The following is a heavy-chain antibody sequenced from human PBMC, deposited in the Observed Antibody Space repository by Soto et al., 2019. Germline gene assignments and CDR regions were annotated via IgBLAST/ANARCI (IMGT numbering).Heavy chain of an antibody. CDR2: INSDGSST. D-gene: IGHD2-2*01. Sequence: GGSLRLSCAASGFTFSSYWMHWVRQAPGKGLVWVSRINSDGSSTSYADSVKGRFTISRDNAKNTLYLKMNSLRAEDTAVYYCASSQPENNWFDPWGQGTLVTVSS. CDR1: GFTFSSYW. J-gene: IGHJ5*02. V-gene: IGHV3-74*01. CDR3: ASSQPENNWFDP.